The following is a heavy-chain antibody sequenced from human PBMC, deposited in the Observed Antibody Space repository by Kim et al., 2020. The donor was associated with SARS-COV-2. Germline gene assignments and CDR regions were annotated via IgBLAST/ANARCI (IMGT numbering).Heavy chain of an antibody. Sequence: GNTKYSQKFQGRGTMTRDTSASTAYMELSSLRSEDTAVYYCARRGNAFDIWGQGTMVTVSS. D-gene: IGHD6-13*01. CDR3: ARRGNAFDI. V-gene: IGHV1-3*01. J-gene: IGHJ3*02. CDR2: GNT.